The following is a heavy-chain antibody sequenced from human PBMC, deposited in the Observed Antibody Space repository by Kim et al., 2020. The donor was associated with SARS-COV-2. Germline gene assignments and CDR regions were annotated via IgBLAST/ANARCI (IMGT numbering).Heavy chain of an antibody. V-gene: IGHV1-46*01. CDR3: ARVVDILTGYDYYYYMDV. J-gene: IGHJ6*03. CDR2: INPSGGST. D-gene: IGHD3-9*01. CDR1: GYTFTSYY. Sequence: ASVKVSCKASGYTFTSYYMHWVRQAPGQGLEWMGIINPSGGSTSYAQKFQGRVTMTRDTSTSTVYMELSSLRSEDTAVYYFARVVDILTGYDYYYYMDVWGKGTTVTVSS.